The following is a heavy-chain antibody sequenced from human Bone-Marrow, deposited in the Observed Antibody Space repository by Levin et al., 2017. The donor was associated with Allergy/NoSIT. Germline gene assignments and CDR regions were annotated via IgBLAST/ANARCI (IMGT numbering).Heavy chain of an antibody. CDR3: RGLTSYDARANDAY. Sequence: ESLKISCTVSGGSISIYYWTWIRQSPGKGLEWIGYIYHTGSTNYNPSLKSRVTISVDTSRDQFSLNLNSMTAADTAVYYCRGLTSYDARANDAYWGQGMLVTVSS. D-gene: IGHD5-12*01. V-gene: IGHV4-59*12. CDR2: IYHTGST. J-gene: IGHJ4*02. CDR1: GGSISIYY.